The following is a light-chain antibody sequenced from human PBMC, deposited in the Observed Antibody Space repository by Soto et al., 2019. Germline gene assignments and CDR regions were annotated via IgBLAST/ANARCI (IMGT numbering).Light chain of an antibody. CDR2: LGS. V-gene: IGKV2-28*01. CDR3: MQALQGPLT. CDR1: QSLLYTNGYHY. Sequence: DIVMTQSPLSLPVTPGEPASISCRSSQSLLYTNGYHYLNWYLQKPGQSPQLLIYLGSNRASGVPDRFSGSGSGTYFTLKISRVEAEDVGVYYCMQALQGPLTFGGGTKVEIK. J-gene: IGKJ4*01.